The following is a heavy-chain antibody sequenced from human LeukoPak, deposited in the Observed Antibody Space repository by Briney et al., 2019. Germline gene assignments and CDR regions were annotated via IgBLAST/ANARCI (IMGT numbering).Heavy chain of an antibody. CDR3: AQKGGTDH. Sequence: GGSLRLSCVASGFTFSRFGMNWVRQAPGKGLEWISHISSTSGDVYYADSVKGRFTIFRDNAKNSLYLRMSSLRNEDTAIYYCAQKGGTDHWGQGTLVTVSS. CDR2: ISSTSGDV. CDR1: GFTFSRFG. D-gene: IGHD2-15*01. V-gene: IGHV3-48*02. J-gene: IGHJ4*02.